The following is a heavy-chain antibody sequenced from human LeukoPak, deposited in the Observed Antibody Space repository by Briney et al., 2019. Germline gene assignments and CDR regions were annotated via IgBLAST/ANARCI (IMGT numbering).Heavy chain of an antibody. CDR3: ASQKQWLVRSAFDY. CDR1: GGSISSYY. Sequence: SETLSLTCTVSGGSISSYYWSWIRQPPGKGLEWIGEINHSGSTNYNPSLKSRVTISVDTSKNQFSLKLSSVTAADTAVYYCASQKQWLVRSAFDYWGQGTLVTVSS. D-gene: IGHD6-19*01. CDR2: INHSGST. J-gene: IGHJ4*02. V-gene: IGHV4-34*01.